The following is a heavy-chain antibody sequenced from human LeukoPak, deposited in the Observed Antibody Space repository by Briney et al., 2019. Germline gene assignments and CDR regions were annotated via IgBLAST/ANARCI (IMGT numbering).Heavy chain of an antibody. CDR2: INLRNGGT. J-gene: IGHJ4*02. D-gene: IGHD5-12*01. CDR1: GYIFTDYY. Sequence: ASVTVSCTASGYIFTDYYMHWVRQAPGQGLEWLGWINLRNGGTRYAQKFQGRVTLTGDSSINTAYMDMSGLRSDDAAVYFCARDWSGYDPIGFFDYWGQGTLVTVSS. V-gene: IGHV1-2*02. CDR3: ARDWSGYDPIGFFDY.